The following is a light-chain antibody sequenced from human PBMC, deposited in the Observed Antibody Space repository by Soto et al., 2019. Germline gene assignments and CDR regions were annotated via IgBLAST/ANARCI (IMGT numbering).Light chain of an antibody. CDR2: AAS. Sequence: DIQFTKTPSFLSASVGDRVTITCRASQDISDYLAWYQQRPGKAPKLLLYAASTLQSGVPSRFSGSGSGTEFTLTISSLQPEDFATYSCQQLNSYPLTFGGGTKVDIK. CDR3: QQLNSYPLT. J-gene: IGKJ4*01. V-gene: IGKV1-9*01. CDR1: QDISDY.